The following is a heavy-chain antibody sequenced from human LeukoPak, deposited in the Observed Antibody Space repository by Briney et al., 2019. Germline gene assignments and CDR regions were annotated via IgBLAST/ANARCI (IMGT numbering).Heavy chain of an antibody. Sequence: GGSLRLSCAASGLSIGDNSMHWVRQAPGKGLEWVSLISWDESTTYYSDSVKGRFTVSRDSSENSLHLQMNSLRTEDTALYYCARGPNRWWVVSRNWGMDVWGQGTTVTVSS. CDR2: ISWDESTT. J-gene: IGHJ6*02. CDR3: ARGPNRWWVVSRNWGMDV. V-gene: IGHV3-43*01. CDR1: GLSIGDNS. D-gene: IGHD2-15*01.